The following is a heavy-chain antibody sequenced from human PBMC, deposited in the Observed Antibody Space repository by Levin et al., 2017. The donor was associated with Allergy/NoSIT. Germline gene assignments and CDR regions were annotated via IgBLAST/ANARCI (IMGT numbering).Heavy chain of an antibody. CDR2: IHYTGST. V-gene: IGHV4-59*08. J-gene: IGHJ4*02. CDR3: ARHPGASFDY. Sequence: QTLSLTCAVSGGSVSGYYWSWMRQSPQKRLEWIGYIHYTGSTTYNPSLQSRVTISIDTSKNQLFLRLTSVTAADTAVYYCARHPGASFDYWDQGTLVTVSS. D-gene: IGHD1-26*01. CDR1: GGSVSGYY.